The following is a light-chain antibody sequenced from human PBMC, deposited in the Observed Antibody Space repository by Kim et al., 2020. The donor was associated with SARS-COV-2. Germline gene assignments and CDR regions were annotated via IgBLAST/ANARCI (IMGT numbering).Light chain of an antibody. CDR3: CSYAGSRNV. Sequence: PSIPLPCTGTSSYCRNYNLVSWYQQHPGKAPKLMIYEVTKRPSGVSNRFSGSKSGNTASLTISGLQAEDEADYYCCSYAGSRNVFGGGTQLTVL. V-gene: IGLV2-23*02. J-gene: IGLJ7*01. CDR1: SSYCRNYNL. CDR2: EVT.